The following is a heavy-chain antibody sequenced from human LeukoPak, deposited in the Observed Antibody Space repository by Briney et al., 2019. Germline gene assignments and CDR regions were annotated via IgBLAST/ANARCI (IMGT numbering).Heavy chain of an antibody. CDR3: GRRLFIDGWYKT. V-gene: IGHV4-34*01. Sequence: SETLSLTCAVYGGPFSGYYWSWIRQPPGKGLEWIGEINQSGSTNYNPSLESRVIISGDTSKNEVSLKLTSVTAADTAVYFCGRRLFIDGWYKTWGQGTLVTVST. CDR1: GGPFSGYY. CDR2: INQSGST. D-gene: IGHD6-19*01. J-gene: IGHJ5*02.